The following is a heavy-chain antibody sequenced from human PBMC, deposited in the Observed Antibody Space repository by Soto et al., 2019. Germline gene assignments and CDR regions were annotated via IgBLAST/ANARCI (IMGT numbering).Heavy chain of an antibody. CDR1: GFSISNGGLG. CDR2: IYWDDDK. Sequence: QITLKESGPTLVKPTQTLTLTCTVSGFSISNGGLGVCWIRQPPGKALEWLALIYWDDDKRYSPSLESRLTITKDTYKTQVVLRMTIMDPVDTATYSCAHRPGSAWGPWLDTSGQGTLVNV. CDR3: AHRPGSAWGPWLDT. D-gene: IGHD6-19*01. V-gene: IGHV2-5*02. J-gene: IGHJ5*02.